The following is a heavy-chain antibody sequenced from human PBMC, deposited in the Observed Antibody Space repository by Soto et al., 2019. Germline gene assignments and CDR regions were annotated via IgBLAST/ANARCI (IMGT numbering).Heavy chain of an antibody. D-gene: IGHD6-19*01. CDR2: IYYSGST. CDR3: ASGSVAGKQYFDY. V-gene: IGHV4-31*03. CDR1: GCSISSGGYY. Sequence: SETLSLTCTVSGCSISSGGYYWSWIRQHPGKGLEWIGYIYYSGSTYYNPSLKSRVTIPVDTSKNQFSLKLSSVTAADTAVYYCASGSVAGKQYFDYWGQGTQVTVSS. J-gene: IGHJ4*02.